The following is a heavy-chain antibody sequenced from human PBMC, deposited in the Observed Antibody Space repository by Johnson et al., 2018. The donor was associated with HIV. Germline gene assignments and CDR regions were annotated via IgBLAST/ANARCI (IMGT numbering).Heavy chain of an antibody. CDR1: GFTFSSYG. V-gene: IGHV3-73*01. D-gene: IGHD2-21*02. CDR3: SLYCNGGDCSHAFDI. J-gene: IGHJ3*02. CDR2: IRKKAKNYAT. Sequence: VLLVESGGGVVQPGRSLRLSCAASGFTFSSYGMHWVRQAPGKGLEWVGRIRKKAKNYATEYGASVKGRFTISRDDSKNTAYLKMTSLKTEDTAVYYCSLYCNGGDCSHAFDIWGQGTMVTVSS.